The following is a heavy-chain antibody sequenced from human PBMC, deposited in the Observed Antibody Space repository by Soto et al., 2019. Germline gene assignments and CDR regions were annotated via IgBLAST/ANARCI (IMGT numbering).Heavy chain of an antibody. CDR2: ISSSGSII. Sequence: VQLVESGGGLVKPGGSLRLSCAASGFTFSDYYMTWIRQAPGKGLGWVSYISSSGSIIYYANSVKGRFTISEDNAKNSLILQMNSMRAADTDVYYFARDRVAAYYFDYWGRGTLVTVSS. CDR1: GFTFSDYY. J-gene: IGHJ4*02. CDR3: ARDRVAAYYFDY. V-gene: IGHV3-11*01. D-gene: IGHD6-19*01.